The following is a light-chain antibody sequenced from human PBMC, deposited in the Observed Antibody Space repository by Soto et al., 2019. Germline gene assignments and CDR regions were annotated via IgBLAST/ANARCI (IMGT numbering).Light chain of an antibody. CDR2: GAS. Sequence: EIVMTQSPATLSVSPGERATLSCKASQSVGTYLAWYQQKPGQAPRLLIYGASTRAAGVPARFSGGGSGTEFTLTISSLQSEAFAIYHCQQYDNLPPWTFGQGTKVEIK. CDR3: QQYDNLPPWT. CDR1: QSVGTY. V-gene: IGKV3-15*01. J-gene: IGKJ1*01.